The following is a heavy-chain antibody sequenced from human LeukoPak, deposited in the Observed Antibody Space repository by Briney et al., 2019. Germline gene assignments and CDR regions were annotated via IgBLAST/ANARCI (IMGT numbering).Heavy chain of an antibody. D-gene: IGHD3-22*01. Sequence: ASVKVSCEASGYTFPNYHIHWVRQAPGQGLEWLGIINPNGGSASYAQRFQGRVTMTRDTSTTTVYMELTSLRSEDTAVYYCARDYYYDSSGYHTYYFDYWGQGTQVTVSS. CDR3: ARDYYYDSSGYHTYYFDY. J-gene: IGHJ4*02. CDR2: INPNGGSA. V-gene: IGHV1-46*01. CDR1: GYTFPNYH.